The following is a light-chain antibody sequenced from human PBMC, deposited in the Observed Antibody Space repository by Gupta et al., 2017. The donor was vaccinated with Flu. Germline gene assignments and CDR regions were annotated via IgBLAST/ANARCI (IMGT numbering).Light chain of an antibody. CDR3: LSRDSSGHHRL. CDR2: EDT. V-gene: IGLV3-10*01. CDR1: ALPKKS. J-gene: IGLJ3*02. Sequence: SHELTQPPSVSVSPGQTARITCSGDALPKKSAYWYQQKSGQAPVLVIYEDTKRPSGLPARFSGSRSGTMASLTISEAQVEDEADYYCLSRDSSGHHRLFGGGTKLTVL.